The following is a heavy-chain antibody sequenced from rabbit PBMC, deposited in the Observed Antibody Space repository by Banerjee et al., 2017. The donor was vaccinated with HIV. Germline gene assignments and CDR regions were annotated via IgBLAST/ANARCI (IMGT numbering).Heavy chain of an antibody. CDR2: IYAGSSDSS. CDR3: ARDGIWYAGYAAYGWDL. J-gene: IGHJ6*01. CDR1: GFSFSDNYY. V-gene: IGHV1S40*01. Sequence: QSLEESGGDLVKPGASLTLTCTASGFSFSDNYYMCWVRQAPGKGLEWIACIYAGSSDSSYYASWAKGRFTISKTSSTTVTLQMTSLTAADTATYFCARDGIWYAGYAAYGWDLWGPGTLVTVS. D-gene: IGHD6-1*01.